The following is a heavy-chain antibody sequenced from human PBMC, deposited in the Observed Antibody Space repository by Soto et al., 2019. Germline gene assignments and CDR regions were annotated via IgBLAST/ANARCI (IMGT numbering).Heavy chain of an antibody. Sequence: SETLSLTCAVSGGSISSGGYSWSWIRQPPGKGLEWIGYIYHSGSTYYNPSLKSRVTISVDTSKNQFSLKLSSVTAADTAVYYCARERSSSSISYGMDVWGQGTTVTVSS. CDR3: ARERSSSSISYGMDV. J-gene: IGHJ6*02. V-gene: IGHV4-30-2*01. D-gene: IGHD6-6*01. CDR1: GGSISSGGYS. CDR2: IYHSGST.